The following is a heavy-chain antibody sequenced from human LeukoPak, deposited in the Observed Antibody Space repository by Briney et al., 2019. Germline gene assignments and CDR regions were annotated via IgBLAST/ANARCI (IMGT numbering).Heavy chain of an antibody. D-gene: IGHD3-3*01. CDR3: ARGPTTYYNFWSGPVFDY. V-gene: IGHV4-34*01. CDR1: GGPFSGYY. J-gene: IGHJ4*02. CDR2: INHSGTT. Sequence: PSETLSLTCAVYGGPFSGYYWSWIRQPPGKGLEWIGEINHSGTTNYNPSLKSRVTISVDTSKNQFSLNLSSVTAADTAVYYCARGPTTYYNFWSGPVFDYWGQGTPVTVSS.